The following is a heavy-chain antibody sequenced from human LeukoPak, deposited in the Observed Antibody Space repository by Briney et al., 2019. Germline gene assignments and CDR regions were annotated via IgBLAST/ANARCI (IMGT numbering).Heavy chain of an antibody. Sequence: SETLSLTCTVSGYSISSGYYWGWIRQPPGKGLEWIGSIYHSGSTYYNPSLKSRVTISVDTSKNQFSLKLSSVTAADTAVYYCARDRGSGSYLGYWGQGTLVPVSS. CDR1: GYSISSGYY. D-gene: IGHD1-26*01. CDR2: IYHSGST. CDR3: ARDRGSGSYLGY. J-gene: IGHJ4*02. V-gene: IGHV4-38-2*02.